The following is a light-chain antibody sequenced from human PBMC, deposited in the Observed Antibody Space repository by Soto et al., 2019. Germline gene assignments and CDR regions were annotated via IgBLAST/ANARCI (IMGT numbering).Light chain of an antibody. Sequence: QSALTQPASVSGSPGQSITISCTGTSRDVGSYDLVSWYQHHPGKAPKLMIYEGTKRPSGVSNRFSGSKSGNTASLAISGLQAEDEADYYCCSYAGSRTFVFGGGTKLTVL. CDR3: CSYAGSRTFV. CDR1: SRDVGSYDL. CDR2: EGT. V-gene: IGLV2-23*01. J-gene: IGLJ3*02.